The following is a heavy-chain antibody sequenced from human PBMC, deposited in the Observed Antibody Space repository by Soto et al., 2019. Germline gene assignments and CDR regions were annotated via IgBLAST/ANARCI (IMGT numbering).Heavy chain of an antibody. V-gene: IGHV3-23*01. Sequence: EVQLLESGGGLVQPGGSLRLSCAASGFTFSSYAMSWVRQAPGKGLEWVSAISGSSGSTYYADSVKGRFTISRDNSKNTLYLQMNSLRAEDTAVYYCAKRTRGYSYSGHFDYWGQGTLVTVSS. CDR1: GFTFSSYA. CDR3: AKRTRGYSYSGHFDY. D-gene: IGHD5-18*01. CDR2: ISGSSGST. J-gene: IGHJ4*02.